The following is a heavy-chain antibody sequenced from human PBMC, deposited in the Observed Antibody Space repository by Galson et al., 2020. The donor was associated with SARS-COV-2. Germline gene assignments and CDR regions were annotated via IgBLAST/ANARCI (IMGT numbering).Heavy chain of an antibody. CDR1: GFTFSSIP. CDR2: ISSNGLST. D-gene: IGHD6-19*01. V-gene: IGHV3-64*02. Sequence: GESLKISCAASGFTFSSIPMHWVRQAPGRGLEYVSAISSNGLSTYYADSVKGRFTISRDNSKNTLFLQMGSLRAEDMAVYYCTKVSPLAGSRGHFDQWGQGTLVTVSS. CDR3: TKVSPLAGSRGHFDQ. J-gene: IGHJ4*02.